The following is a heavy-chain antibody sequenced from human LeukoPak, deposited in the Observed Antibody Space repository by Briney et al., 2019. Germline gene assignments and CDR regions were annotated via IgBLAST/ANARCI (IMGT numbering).Heavy chain of an antibody. V-gene: IGHV4-59*01. D-gene: IGHD3-9*01. CDR3: ASTGYYTTFDY. Sequence: SEILSLTCTVSGGSISSYYWSWIRQPPGKGLEWIGYIYYSGSTNYNPSLKSRVTISVDTSKNQFSLKLSSVTAADTAVYYCASTGYYTTFDYWGQGTLVTVSS. J-gene: IGHJ4*02. CDR1: GGSISSYY. CDR2: IYYSGST.